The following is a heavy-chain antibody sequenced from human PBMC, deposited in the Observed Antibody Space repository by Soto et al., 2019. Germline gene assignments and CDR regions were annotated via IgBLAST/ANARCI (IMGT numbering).Heavy chain of an antibody. J-gene: IGHJ6*02. CDR1: GYTFTGYY. CDR3: ARDRSPIAAAGRGYYYYGMDV. D-gene: IGHD6-13*01. V-gene: IGHV1-2*02. Sequence: ASVKVSCKASGYTFTGYYMHWVRQAPGQGLEWMGWINPNSGGTNYAQKFQGRVTMTRDTSISTAYMELSRLRSDDTAVYYCARDRSPIAAAGRGYYYYGMDVWGQGTTVTVSS. CDR2: INPNSGGT.